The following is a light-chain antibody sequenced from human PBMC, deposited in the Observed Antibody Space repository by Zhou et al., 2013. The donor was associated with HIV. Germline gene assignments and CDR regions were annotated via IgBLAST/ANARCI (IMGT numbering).Light chain of an antibody. J-gene: IGKJ1*01. CDR2: GAS. CDR1: QSVSSPY. Sequence: DIVLTQSPGTLSLSPGERATLSCRASQSVSSPYLAWYQQKPGQAPRLLFYGASSRATGIPDRFSGSGSGTDFTLTISRLDPEDFAVYYCQQYDISPWTFGQGTQGGN. CDR3: QQYDISPWT. V-gene: IGKV3-20*01.